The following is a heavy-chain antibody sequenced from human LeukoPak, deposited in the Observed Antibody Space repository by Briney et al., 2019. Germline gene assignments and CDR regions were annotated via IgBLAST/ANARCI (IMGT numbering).Heavy chain of an antibody. CDR2: IYTSGST. J-gene: IGHJ6*02. CDR3: ARDEPSRGYSGYDYDSYYYGMDV. CDR1: GGSISSYY. D-gene: IGHD5-12*01. Sequence: SETLSLTCTVSGGSISSYYWSWIRQPAGKGLEWIGRIYTSGSTNYNPSLKSRVTMSVDTSKNQFSLKLSSVTAADTAVYYCARDEPSRGYSGYDYDSYYYGMDVWGQGTTVTVSS. V-gene: IGHV4-4*07.